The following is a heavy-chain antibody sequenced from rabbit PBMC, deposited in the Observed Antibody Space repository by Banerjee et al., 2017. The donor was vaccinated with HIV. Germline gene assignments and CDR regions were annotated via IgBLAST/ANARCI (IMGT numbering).Heavy chain of an antibody. J-gene: IGHJ4*01. V-gene: IGHV1S45*01. D-gene: IGHD1-1*01. Sequence: QEQLVESGGGLVQPGASLTLTCKASGFSLNSGYDMCWVRQAPGKGLEWIASIYAGSSDSTYSAPWAKGRFTISKTSSTTVTLQMTSLTAADTATYFCARDLDGVIGWNFGWWGPGTLVTVS. CDR3: ARDLDGVIGWNFGW. CDR2: IYAGSSDST. CDR1: GFSLNSGYD.